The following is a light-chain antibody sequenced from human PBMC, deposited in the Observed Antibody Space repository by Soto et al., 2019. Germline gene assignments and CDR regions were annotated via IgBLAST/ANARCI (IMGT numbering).Light chain of an antibody. CDR3: QHYGSSWT. J-gene: IGKJ1*01. Sequence: EIVITQSPVTLSVSPGERATPSCRASQSVSSNLAWYQQKPGQAPKIIIFGASGRATGIPDRFSGSGSGTDFTLTISRLEPDDFAVYYCQHYGSSWTFGPGTKVDI. V-gene: IGKV3-20*01. CDR1: QSVSSN. CDR2: GAS.